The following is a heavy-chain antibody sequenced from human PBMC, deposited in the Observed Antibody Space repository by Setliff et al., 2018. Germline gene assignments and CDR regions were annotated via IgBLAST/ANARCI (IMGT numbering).Heavy chain of an antibody. J-gene: IGHJ6*02. D-gene: IGHD3-3*01. CDR3: ARGRERDYNFWSGYYTYYYYGMDV. V-gene: IGHV1-8*02. CDR1: GYTLTSYD. CDR2: MNPNSGNT. Sequence: GASVKVSCKASGYTLTSYDINWVRQATGQGLEWMGWMNPNSGNTGYAQKFQGRVTMTSNTSISTAYMELSSLRSEDTAVYYCARGRERDYNFWSGYYTYYYYGMDVWGQGTTVTVSS.